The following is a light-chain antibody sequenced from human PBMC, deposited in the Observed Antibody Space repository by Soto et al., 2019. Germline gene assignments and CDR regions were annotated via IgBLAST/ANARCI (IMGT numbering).Light chain of an antibody. J-gene: IGLJ3*02. V-gene: IGLV1-40*01. CDR2: GNS. Sequence: QPVLTQPPSVSGAPGQRVTISCTGSSSNIGAGYDVKWYQQLPGTAPKLLIYGNSNRPSGVPDRFSGSKSGTSASLAITGRQAEDEADYYCQSYDSSLSGWVFGGGTKLTVL. CDR1: SSNIGAGYD. CDR3: QSYDSSLSGWV.